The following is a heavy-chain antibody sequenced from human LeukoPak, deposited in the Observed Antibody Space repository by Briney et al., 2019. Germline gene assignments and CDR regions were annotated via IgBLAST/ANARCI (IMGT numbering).Heavy chain of an antibody. CDR2: INPNNGGT. Sequence: ASVKVSCKASGYTFADYNMHWLRQAPGQGLEWMGWINPNNGGTDYAQKFQGRVTMTRNTSISTAYMELSSLRSEDTAVYYCARGSDPWGQGTLVTVSS. CDR1: GYTFADYN. CDR3: ARGSDP. J-gene: IGHJ5*02. V-gene: IGHV1-2*02.